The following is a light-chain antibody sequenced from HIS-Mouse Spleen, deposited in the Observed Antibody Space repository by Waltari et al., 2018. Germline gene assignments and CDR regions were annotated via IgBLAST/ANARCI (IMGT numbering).Light chain of an antibody. CDR1: SSNIGSNT. CDR3: AAWDDSLNGNYV. Sequence: QSVLTQPPSASGTPGQRVTTPCSGSSSNIGSNTVNWYQQLPGTAPKLLIYSNNQRPSGVPDRFSGSKSGTSASLAISGLQSEDEADYYCAAWDDSLNGNYVFGTGTKVTVL. V-gene: IGLV1-44*01. J-gene: IGLJ1*01. CDR2: SNN.